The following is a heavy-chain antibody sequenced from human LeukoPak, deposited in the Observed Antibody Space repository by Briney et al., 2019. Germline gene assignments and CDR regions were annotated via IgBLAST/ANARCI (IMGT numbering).Heavy chain of an antibody. J-gene: IGHJ3*02. Sequence: SETLSLTCAVYGGSFSGYYWGWVRQPPGKGLEWIGNIFYSGSTYYSPSLKSRVTISLDTSRNQFSLKLNSVTAADTAVYYCAKSDGYGLVDIWGQGTMVTVSS. CDR2: IFYSGST. CDR1: GGSFSGYY. CDR3: AKSDGYGLVDI. V-gene: IGHV4-34*12. D-gene: IGHD3-10*01.